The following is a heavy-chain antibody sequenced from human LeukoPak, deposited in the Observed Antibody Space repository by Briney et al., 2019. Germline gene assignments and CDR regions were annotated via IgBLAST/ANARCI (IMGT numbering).Heavy chain of an antibody. CDR1: APSINTYY. CDR2: IYYSGST. CDR3: ARDSGQWLT. Sequence: SETLSLTCTVSAPSINTYYWSWIRQPPGKGLEWIGYIYYSGSTNYNPSLKSRVTISVDTSKNQFSLKLSSVTAADTAVYYCARDSGQWLTWGQGTLVTVSS. V-gene: IGHV4-59*01. J-gene: IGHJ5*02. D-gene: IGHD6-19*01.